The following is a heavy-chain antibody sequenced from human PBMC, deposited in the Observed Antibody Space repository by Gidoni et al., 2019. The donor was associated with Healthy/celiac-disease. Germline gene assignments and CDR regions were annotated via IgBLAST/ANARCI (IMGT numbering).Heavy chain of an antibody. CDR3: TTDGPGRYYYGMDV. J-gene: IGHJ6*02. Sequence: LEWVGRIKSKTDGGTTDYAAPVKGRFTISRDDSKNTLYLQMNSLKTEDTAVYYCTTDGPGRYYYGMDVWGQGTTVTVSS. V-gene: IGHV3-15*01. CDR2: IKSKTDGGTT.